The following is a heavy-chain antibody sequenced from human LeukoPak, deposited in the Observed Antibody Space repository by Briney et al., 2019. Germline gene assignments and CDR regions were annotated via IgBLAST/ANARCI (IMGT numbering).Heavy chain of an antibody. J-gene: IGHJ4*02. Sequence: PSGTLSLTCAVSGGSISSSNWWSWVRQPPGKGLEWIGEIYHSGSTNYNPSLKSRVTISVDKSKNQFSLKLSSVTAADTAVYYCARLESSTVTLPIFDYWGQGTLVTVSS. CDR2: IYHSGST. D-gene: IGHD4-17*01. V-gene: IGHV4-4*02. CDR1: GGSISSSNW. CDR3: ARLESSTVTLPIFDY.